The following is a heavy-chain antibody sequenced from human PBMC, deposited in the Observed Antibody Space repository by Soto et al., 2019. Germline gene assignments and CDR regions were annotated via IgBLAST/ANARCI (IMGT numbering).Heavy chain of an antibody. V-gene: IGHV3-23*01. Sequence: EMQLLESGGGLVQPGGSLRLSCSASGFTFSNYAMAWVRQAPGKGLEWVSGVSGSGDKTKYTGYVKGRFIISRDNSKNTLFLQMGSLRAEDTAVYYCAKGRQRWLPGGMGQLDPWGQGTLVSVSS. CDR2: VSGSGDKT. CDR1: GFTFSNYA. D-gene: IGHD1-1*01. J-gene: IGHJ5*02. CDR3: AKGRQRWLPGGMGQLDP.